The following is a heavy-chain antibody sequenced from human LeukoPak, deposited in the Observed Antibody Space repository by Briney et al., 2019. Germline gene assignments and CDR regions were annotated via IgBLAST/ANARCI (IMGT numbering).Heavy chain of an antibody. CDR1: GGSISSYY. CDR2: IYYSGST. V-gene: IGHV4-59*08. J-gene: IGHJ1*01. Sequence: PSETLSLTCTVSGGSISSYYWSWIRQPPGKGLEWIGYIYYSGSTNYNPSLKSRVTISVDTSKNQFSLKLSSVTAADTAVYYCASRGIVGITDFQHWGQGTLVTVSS. D-gene: IGHD1-26*01. CDR3: ASRGIVGITDFQH.